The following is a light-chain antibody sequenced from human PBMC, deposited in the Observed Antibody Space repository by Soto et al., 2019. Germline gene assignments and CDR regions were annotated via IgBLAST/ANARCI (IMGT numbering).Light chain of an antibody. J-gene: IGKJ1*01. V-gene: IGKV3-20*01. Sequence: EIVMTQSPATMSLSPGERATLSCRASQSMRSNVAWYQQKPGQAPRLLIYGASSRATGIPDRFSGSRSGTDFTLTISRLEPEDFALYYCQQYDSSPGTFGQGTKVDIK. CDR3: QQYDSSPGT. CDR1: QSMRSN. CDR2: GAS.